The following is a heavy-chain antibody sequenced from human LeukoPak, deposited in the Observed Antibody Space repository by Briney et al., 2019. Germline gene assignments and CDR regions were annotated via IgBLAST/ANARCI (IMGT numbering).Heavy chain of an antibody. CDR2: INPNSGGT. CDR3: ARDENPYCSSTSCYGGNWFDP. V-gene: IGHV1-2*02. CDR1: GYSFTGYY. D-gene: IGHD2-2*01. Sequence: ASVKVSCKASGYSFTGYYIHWVRQAPGQGLEWMGWINPNSGGTNYAQKLQGRVTMTTDTSTSTAYMELRSLRSDDTAVYYCARDENPYCSSTSCYGGNWFDPWGQGTLVTVSS. J-gene: IGHJ5*02.